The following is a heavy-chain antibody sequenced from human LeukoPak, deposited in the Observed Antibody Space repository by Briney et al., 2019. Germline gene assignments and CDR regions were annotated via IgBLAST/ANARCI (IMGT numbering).Heavy chain of an antibody. V-gene: IGHV3-7*01. D-gene: IGHD6-19*01. CDR2: IKQDGSEK. J-gene: IGHJ4*02. CDR1: GFIFSSYW. CDR3: ARDYSSGWYVNY. Sequence: GGSLRLSCAASGFIFSSYWMSWVRQAPGKGLEWVANIKQDGSEKSYVDSVKGRFTISRDNAKKSVYLQMNSLRAEDTAVYYCARDYSSGWYVNYWGQGTLVTVSS.